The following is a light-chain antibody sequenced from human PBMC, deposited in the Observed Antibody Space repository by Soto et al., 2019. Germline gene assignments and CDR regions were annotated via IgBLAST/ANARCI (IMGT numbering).Light chain of an antibody. CDR3: QVRTNWSIA. CDR1: QGVSLN. V-gene: IGKV3-11*01. CDR2: AAS. J-gene: IGKJ5*01. Sequence: EIVLTQSPATLTLSPGEMATLSCRARQGVSLNLAWYQQKPGQAPRRLIYAASNRASGIPARFSGTGSGTDFTLTINNLEPEDFAVYYCQVRTNWSIAFGRGTRLEIK.